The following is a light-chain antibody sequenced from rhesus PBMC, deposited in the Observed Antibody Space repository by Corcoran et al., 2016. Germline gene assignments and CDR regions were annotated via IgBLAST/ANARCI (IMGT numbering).Light chain of an antibody. Sequence: DIVLTQSPASLAVSPGQRATITCRASESVSVFGIDLISWYQFKPGQPPKLLIYQVSNKETGVQARFSGSGSGTDFTLTINPVEADDAADYYCLKSKNFPRTFGQGTKVEFK. CDR1: ESVSVFGIDL. CDR3: LKSKNFPRT. J-gene: IGKJ1*01. V-gene: IGKV7-13*01. CDR2: QVS.